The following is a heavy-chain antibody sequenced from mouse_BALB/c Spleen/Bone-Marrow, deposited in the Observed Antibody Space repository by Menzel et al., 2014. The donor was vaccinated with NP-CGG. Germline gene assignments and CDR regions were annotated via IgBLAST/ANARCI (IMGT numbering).Heavy chain of an antibody. CDR2: FNPYYDYI. CDR3: ARRGGEWVDY. CDR1: GYTFTNHH. V-gene: IGHV1S45*01. Sequence: VQLQQSGAELVRPGASVKISCKAFGYTFTNHHINWVKQRPGQGLDWIGYFNPYYDYITYNQKFRGKATLTVDKSSSTANLELSSLTSEDSAVYYCARRGGEWVDYWGQGITLTVSS. J-gene: IGHJ2*01. D-gene: IGHD1-1*02.